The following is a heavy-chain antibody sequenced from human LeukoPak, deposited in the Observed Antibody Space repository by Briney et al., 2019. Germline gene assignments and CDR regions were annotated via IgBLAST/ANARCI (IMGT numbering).Heavy chain of an antibody. V-gene: IGHV4-34*01. CDR2: INHSGST. D-gene: IGHD3-9*01. CDR1: GGSFSGYY. J-gene: IGHJ4*02. CDR3: ARGGGRYFDWLSPKYFDY. Sequence: PSETLCLTCAVYGGSFSGYYWSWIRQPPGKGLEWIGEINHSGSTNYNPSLKSRVTISVDTSKNQFSLKLSSVTAADTAVYYCARGGGRYFDWLSPKYFDYWGQGTLVTVSS.